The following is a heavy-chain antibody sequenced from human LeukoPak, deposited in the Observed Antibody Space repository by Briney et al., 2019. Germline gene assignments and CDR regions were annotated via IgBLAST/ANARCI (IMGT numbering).Heavy chain of an antibody. CDR1: GFTFSSYW. CDR3: ARHPSDYFDY. V-gene: IGHV3-7*01. CDR2: IKQDGSEK. Sequence: GGSLRLSCAASGFTFSSYWISWVRQAPGKGLEWVANIKQDGSEKYYVDSVKGRFTISRDNAKNSLYLQMNSLRAEDTAVYYCARHPSDYFDYWGQGTLVTVSS. J-gene: IGHJ4*02.